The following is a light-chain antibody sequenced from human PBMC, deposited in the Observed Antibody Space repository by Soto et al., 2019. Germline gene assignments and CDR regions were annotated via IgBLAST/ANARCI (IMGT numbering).Light chain of an antibody. V-gene: IGKV4-1*01. J-gene: IGKJ2*01. CDR2: WAS. CDR3: QQYYSTPYT. CDR1: QSVLYSSNNKNY. Sequence: DIVMTQSPDSLDVSLGERAAFNCKYSQSVLYSSNNKNYLAWYQQKPGQPPKLLIYWASTRESGVPDRFSGSGSGTDFTLTISSLQAEDVAVYYCQQYYSTPYTFGQGTKLEIK.